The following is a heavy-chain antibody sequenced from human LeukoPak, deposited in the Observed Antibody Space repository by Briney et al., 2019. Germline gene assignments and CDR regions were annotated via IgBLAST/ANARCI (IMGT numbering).Heavy chain of an antibody. D-gene: IGHD3-22*01. CDR3: ARDPYYDGAFDI. CDR1: GGSISSGGYY. Sequence: SETLSLTCTVSGGSISSGGYYWSWIRQHPGKGLEWIGYIYYSGSTYYNPSLKSRVTISVDTSKNQFSLKLSSVTAADTAVYYCARDPYYDGAFDIWGQGTMVTVSS. V-gene: IGHV4-31*03. CDR2: IYYSGST. J-gene: IGHJ3*02.